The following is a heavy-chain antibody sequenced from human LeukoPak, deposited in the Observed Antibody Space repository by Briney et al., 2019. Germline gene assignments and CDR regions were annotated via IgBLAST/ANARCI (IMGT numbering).Heavy chain of an antibody. CDR1: GGSISSNSYY. V-gene: IGHV4-39*07. Sequence: SETLSLTCTVSGGSISSNSYYWGWIRQPPGKGLEWIGNIYYSGSTYYNPFLKSRVTISVDTSKNQFSLKLRSVTAADTAVYYCARGAPGTTGDYYYMDVWGKGTTVTVSS. CDR3: ARGAPGTTGDYYYMDV. D-gene: IGHD1-14*01. J-gene: IGHJ6*03. CDR2: IYYSGST.